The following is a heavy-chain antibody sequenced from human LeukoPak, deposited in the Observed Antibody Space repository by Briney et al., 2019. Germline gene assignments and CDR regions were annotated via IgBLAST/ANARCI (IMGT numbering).Heavy chain of an antibody. CDR2: IKQDGSEK. D-gene: IGHD3-9*01. V-gene: IGHV3-7*01. Sequence: GGSLRLSCAASGFTFSSYAMHWVRQAPGKGLEWVANIKQDGSEKYYVDSVKGRFTISRDNAKNSLYLQMNSLRAEDTAVYYCARDRRYFDQALPDYYYYYGMDVWGQGTTVTVSS. J-gene: IGHJ6*02. CDR1: GFTFSSYA. CDR3: ARDRRYFDQALPDYYYYYGMDV.